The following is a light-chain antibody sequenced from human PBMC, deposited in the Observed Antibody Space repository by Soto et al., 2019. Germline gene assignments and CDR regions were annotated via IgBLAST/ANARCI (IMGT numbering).Light chain of an antibody. CDR3: QQYGSSPT. Sequence: EILLTQSPSTLSLSPGEGVTLSCRASQSVTVNSLAWYQQKPGQAPRLLIYAASTRAAAVPDRFTGSGSGTEFNLTISSLQSEDFGVYYCQQYGSSPTFGEGTRLEIK. CDR1: QSVTVNS. CDR2: AAS. J-gene: IGKJ5*01. V-gene: IGKV3-20*01.